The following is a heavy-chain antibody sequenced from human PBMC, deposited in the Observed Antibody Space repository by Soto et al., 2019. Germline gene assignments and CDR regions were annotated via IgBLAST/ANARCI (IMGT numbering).Heavy chain of an antibody. CDR2: ISADKGNT. CDR1: GYTFTSYY. V-gene: IGHV1-18*04. CDR3: ARDRAHGFDI. Sequence: GASVKVSCKASGYTFTSYYMHWVRQAPGQGLEWMGWISADKGNTNYAQKLQGRVTMTRDTSTSTVYMELRSLRSEDTAVYFCARDRAHGFDIWGQGTMVTVSS. J-gene: IGHJ3*02.